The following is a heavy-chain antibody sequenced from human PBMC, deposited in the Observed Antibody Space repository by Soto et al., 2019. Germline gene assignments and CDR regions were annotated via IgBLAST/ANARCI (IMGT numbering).Heavy chain of an antibody. J-gene: IGHJ4*02. CDR1: GYTFTNYG. V-gene: IGHV1-18*01. D-gene: IGHD3-22*01. CDR3: ARDVGPYYDGSGYQIYFDY. CDR2: LSSYTGNT. Sequence: QVQLVQSGAEVKKPGASVKVSCKVSGYTFTNYGISWVRQTPGQGLEWMGWLSSYTGNTNYAQKLQGRVTMNTDTSTSTAYMELRSLRSDDTAVYYCARDVGPYYDGSGYQIYFDYWGQGTLVTISS.